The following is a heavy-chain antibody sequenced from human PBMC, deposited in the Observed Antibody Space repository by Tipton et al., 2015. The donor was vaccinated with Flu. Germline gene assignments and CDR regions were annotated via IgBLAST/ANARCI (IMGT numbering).Heavy chain of an antibody. Sequence: LRLSCAVYGGSFSGYYWSWIRQPPGKGLEWIGEINHSGSTNYNPSLKSRVTISVDTSKNQFSLKLSSVTAADTAVYYCARGSGGVLGVWGQGTTVTVSS. CDR1: GGSFSGYY. J-gene: IGHJ6*02. CDR2: INHSGST. D-gene: IGHD3-10*01. V-gene: IGHV4-34*01. CDR3: ARGSGGVLGV.